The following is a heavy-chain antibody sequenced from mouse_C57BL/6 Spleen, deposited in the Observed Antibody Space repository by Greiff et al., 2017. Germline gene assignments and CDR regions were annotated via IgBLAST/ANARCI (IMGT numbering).Heavy chain of an antibody. CDR1: GYTFTSYW. Sequence: QVQLQQPGAELVKPGASVKMSCKASGYTFTSYWITWVKQRPGQGLEWIGDIYPGSDSTKYNEKFKSKATLTVDTSSSTASMQLSSLTSEDSAVYYCARSGSSGYDYFDYWGQGTTLTVSS. CDR2: IYPGSDST. CDR3: ARSGSSGYDYFDY. J-gene: IGHJ2*01. V-gene: IGHV1-55*01. D-gene: IGHD3-2*02.